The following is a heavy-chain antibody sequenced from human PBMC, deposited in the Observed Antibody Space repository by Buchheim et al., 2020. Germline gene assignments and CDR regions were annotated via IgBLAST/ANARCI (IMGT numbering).Heavy chain of an antibody. J-gene: IGHJ4*02. D-gene: IGHD3-10*01. V-gene: IGHV4-61*02. CDR2: IYPSGST. Sequence: QVQLQESGPGLVKPSQPLSLTCTVSGGSISRGSYYWTWIRQPAGKGLEWIGRIYPSGSTNYNPSLTSRVTISVDTSKNPISLKLSSVTAADTAMYYCARGSPMVFWGQGTL. CDR1: GGSISRGSYY. CDR3: ARGSPMVF.